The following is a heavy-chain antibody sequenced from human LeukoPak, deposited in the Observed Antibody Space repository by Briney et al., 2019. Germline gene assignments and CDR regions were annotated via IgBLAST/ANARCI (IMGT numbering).Heavy chain of an antibody. D-gene: IGHD6-19*01. V-gene: IGHV3-30*04. CDR2: ISYDGSNK. Sequence: PGGSLRLSCAASGFTFSSYAMHWVRQAPGKGLEWVAVISYDGSNKYYADSVKGRFTISRDNSKNTLYLQVNSLRAEDTAVYYCARDIAVAGGFDYWGQGTLVTVSS. CDR1: GFTFSSYA. J-gene: IGHJ4*02. CDR3: ARDIAVAGGFDY.